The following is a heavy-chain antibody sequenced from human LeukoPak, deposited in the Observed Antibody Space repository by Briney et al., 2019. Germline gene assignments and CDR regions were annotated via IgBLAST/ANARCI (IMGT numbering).Heavy chain of an antibody. CDR1: GASISSSSYC. CDR2: IYYSGST. D-gene: IGHD3-22*01. J-gene: IGHJ3*02. CDR3: ARHPGYYDSSGYYVSAFDI. V-gene: IGHV4-39*01. Sequence: SETLSLTCTVSGASISSSSYCWGWIRQSPGKGLEWIGSIYYSGSTYFNPSLKSRVTMSVDTSKNHFSLKLTSVTAADTAVYYCARHPGYYDSSGYYVSAFDIWGQGTMVTVSS.